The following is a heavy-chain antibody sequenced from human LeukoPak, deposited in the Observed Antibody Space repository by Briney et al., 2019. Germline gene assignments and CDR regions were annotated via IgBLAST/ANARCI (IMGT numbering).Heavy chain of an antibody. CDR3: ARDGPSDSGAFDV. D-gene: IGHD3-22*01. J-gene: IGHJ3*01. Sequence: PSETLSLTCTVSGDSISSGDYFWGWIRQPPGKGLEWIGSIYESGSTHYNPSLKSRVTISVDTSKNQFSLRLNSVTTADTAVYYCARDGPSDSGAFDVWGPGTLVTVSS. V-gene: IGHV4-38-2*02. CDR1: GDSISSGDYF. CDR2: IYESGST.